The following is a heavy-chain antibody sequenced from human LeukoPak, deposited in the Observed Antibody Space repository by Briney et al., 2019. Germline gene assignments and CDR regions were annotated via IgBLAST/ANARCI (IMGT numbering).Heavy chain of an antibody. CDR1: GGSISSSSYY. D-gene: IGHD3-10*01. V-gene: IGHV4-39*07. Sequence: SETLSLTCTVSGGSISSSSYYWGWIRQPPGRGLEWIGSIYYSGSTYYNPSLKSRVTISVDTSKNQFSLKLSSVTAAGTAVYYCARVYPYYYGSGSRPYYFDYWGQGTLVTVSS. CDR2: IYYSGST. J-gene: IGHJ4*02. CDR3: ARVYPYYYGSGSRPYYFDY.